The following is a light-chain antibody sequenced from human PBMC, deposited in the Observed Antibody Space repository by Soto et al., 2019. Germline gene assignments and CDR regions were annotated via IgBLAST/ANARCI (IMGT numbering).Light chain of an antibody. CDR2: GAS. J-gene: IGKJ1*01. CDR3: QQYVTSPPGT. Sequence: EIVFTQSPGNLSLSPGERATLSCRASQSVSNHYLAWYQQKPGQAPRLLIYGASNRATGIPDRFSGSGSGTDFTLTIDGLEPEDFEVYYCQQYVTSPPGTVGQGTKVDIK. V-gene: IGKV3-20*01. CDR1: QSVSNHY.